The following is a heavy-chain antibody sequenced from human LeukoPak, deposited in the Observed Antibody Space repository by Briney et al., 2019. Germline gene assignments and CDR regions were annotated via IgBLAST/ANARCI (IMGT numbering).Heavy chain of an antibody. D-gene: IGHD1-1*01. CDR2: INNDGSSA. J-gene: IGHJ6*02. CDR1: GFTFNNYW. CDR3: ARRGTGHGMDV. Sequence: GGSLRPSCAASGFTFNNYWIHWVRQVPGKGLVWVSRINNDGSSASYVDSVKGRFTISRDNAKNTLFLQMNSLRAEDTAVYYCARRGTGHGMDVWGQGTTVIVSS. V-gene: IGHV3-74*01.